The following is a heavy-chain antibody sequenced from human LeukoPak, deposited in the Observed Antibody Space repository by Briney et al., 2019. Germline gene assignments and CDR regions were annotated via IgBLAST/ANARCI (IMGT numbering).Heavy chain of an antibody. CDR1: GITFSSYA. V-gene: IGHV3-23*01. Sequence: GGSLRLSCAASGITFSSYAMTWVRQAPGKGLEWFSGISGSGSSTHYADSVKGRFTISRDNSKNTLYLQMNSLRAEDTAVYYCAKGGNGYCTNGICSPRVVAAIDYWGQGTLVTVSS. CDR2: ISGSGSST. CDR3: AKGGNGYCTNGICSPRVVAAIDY. J-gene: IGHJ4*02. D-gene: IGHD2-8*01.